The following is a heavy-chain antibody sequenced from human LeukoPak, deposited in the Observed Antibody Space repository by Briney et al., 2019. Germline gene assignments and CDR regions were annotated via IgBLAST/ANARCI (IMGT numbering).Heavy chain of an antibody. CDR3: AKDSSEYYILWFDP. D-gene: IGHD2/OR15-2a*01. V-gene: IGHV3-23*01. CDR1: GFTFVNYG. J-gene: IGHJ5*02. Sequence: GGSLRLSCAASGFTFVNYGMSWVRQAPGKGLEWVSAIVGSGGNPYSDESTFYADSVKGRFTISRDNSKNTLYLQMHSLRAEDTAVYYCAKDSSEYYILWFDPWGQGTLVTVSS. CDR2: IVGSGGNPYSDEST.